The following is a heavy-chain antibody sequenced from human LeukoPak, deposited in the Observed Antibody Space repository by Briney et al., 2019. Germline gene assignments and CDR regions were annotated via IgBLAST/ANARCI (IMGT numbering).Heavy chain of an antibody. CDR3: ARDPEYQLLSV. CDR1: GGTFSSYA. J-gene: IGHJ6*02. Sequence: SVKVSCKASGGTFSSYAISWVRQAPGQGLEWMGRIIPIPGITNYAQKFQGRVTITADKSTSTAYMELSSLRSEDTAVYYCARDPEYQLLSVWGQGTTVTVSS. CDR2: IIPIPGIT. V-gene: IGHV1-69*04. D-gene: IGHD2-2*01.